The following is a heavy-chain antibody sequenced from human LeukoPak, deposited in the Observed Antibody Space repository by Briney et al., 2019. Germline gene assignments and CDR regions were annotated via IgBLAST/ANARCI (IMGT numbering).Heavy chain of an antibody. Sequence: GGSLRLSCAASGFTFRSAWMSWVRQAPGKGLEWVGRIKTETDGETTDFAAPVKGRFTISRDDSSNTLYLQMSSLKTEDTAVYFCTTQALLYYGLDVWGKGTTVTVSS. V-gene: IGHV3-15*01. J-gene: IGHJ6*04. CDR2: IKTETDGETT. CDR3: TTQALLYYGLDV. CDR1: GFTFRSAW. D-gene: IGHD2-15*01.